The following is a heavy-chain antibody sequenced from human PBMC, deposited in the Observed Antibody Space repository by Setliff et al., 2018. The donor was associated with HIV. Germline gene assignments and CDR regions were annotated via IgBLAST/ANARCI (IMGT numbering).Heavy chain of an antibody. CDR1: GYTFISYY. CDR3: ARDLVPNRVIASRPPLPNFDY. V-gene: IGHV1-46*04. J-gene: IGHJ4*02. CDR2: INPSGGGA. Sequence: ASVKVSCKASGYTFISYYMHWVRQAPGQGLEWMGIINPSGGGASYAQKLQGRVTMTRDTSTNTVYMELSSLTFEDTAVYFCARDLVPNRVIASRPPLPNFDYWGQGTLVTVS. D-gene: IGHD6-6*01.